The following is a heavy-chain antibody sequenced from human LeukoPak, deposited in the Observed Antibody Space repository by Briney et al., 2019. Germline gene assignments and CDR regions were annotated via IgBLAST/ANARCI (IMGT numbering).Heavy chain of an antibody. CDR1: GFTFSNYE. D-gene: IGHD3-9*01. V-gene: IGHV3-48*03. CDR3: AKAWPGEYESLTGYYRPQYYYYMDV. CDR2: ISSGGSLI. J-gene: IGHJ6*03. Sequence: GGSLRLSCAASGFTFSNYEMNWVRQAPGRGLEWVSYISSGGSLIYYADSVKGRFTISRDNSKNTLYLQMNSLRAEDTAVYYCAKAWPGEYESLTGYYRPQYYYYMDVWGKGTTVTVSS.